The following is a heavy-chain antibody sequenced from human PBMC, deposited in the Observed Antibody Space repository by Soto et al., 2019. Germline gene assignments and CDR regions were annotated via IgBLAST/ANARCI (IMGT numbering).Heavy chain of an antibody. CDR3: ARLDSSGYYYGYYFDY. D-gene: IGHD3-22*01. CDR2: ISAYNGNT. J-gene: IGHJ4*02. Sequence: ASVKVSCKASGYTFTSYGISWVRQAPGQGLEWMGWISAYNGNTNYAQKLQGRVTMTTDTSTSTAYMELRSLRSDDTAVYYCARLDSSGYYYGYYFDYWGQGTLVTVSS. V-gene: IGHV1-18*04. CDR1: GYTFTSYG.